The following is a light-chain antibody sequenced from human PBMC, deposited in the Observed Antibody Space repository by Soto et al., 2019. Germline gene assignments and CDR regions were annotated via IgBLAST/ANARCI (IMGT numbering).Light chain of an antibody. Sequence: QSALTQPASLAGAPGQAILIFCTGTSSDVCGSNDVSWYPQHPRKASKPMNHDVSNRPSGVFNRFSGCRSGNPASLTISGLQAEDEAAYYCSSYTSSSTFCVFGTGTEVSVL. CDR3: SSYTSSSTFCV. CDR1: SSDVCGSND. V-gene: IGLV2-14*01. CDR2: DVS. J-gene: IGLJ1*01.